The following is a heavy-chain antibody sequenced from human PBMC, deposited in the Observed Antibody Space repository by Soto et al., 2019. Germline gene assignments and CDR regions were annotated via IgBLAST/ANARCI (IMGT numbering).Heavy chain of an antibody. CDR3: AAQNDYGDYRAIDY. V-gene: IGHV1-3*01. CDR2: INAGNGNT. J-gene: IGHJ4*02. D-gene: IGHD4-17*01. Sequence: QVQLVQSGAEVKKPGASVKVSCKASGYTFTSYAMHWVRQAPGQRLEWMGWINAGNGNTKYSQKFQGRVTITRDTSASTDYMELSSLRSEDTAVYYCAAQNDYGDYRAIDYWGQGTLVTVSS. CDR1: GYTFTSYA.